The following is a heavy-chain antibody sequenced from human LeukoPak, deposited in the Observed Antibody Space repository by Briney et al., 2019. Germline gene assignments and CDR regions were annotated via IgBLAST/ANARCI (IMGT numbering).Heavy chain of an antibody. Sequence: GGSPRLSCAASGFTFSSYSMNWVRQAPGKGLEWVSYISSSSSTIYYADSVKGRFTISRDNAKNSLYLQMNSLRAEDTAVYYCARDHDSSSCPYFDYWGQGTLVTVSS. D-gene: IGHD6-13*01. CDR2: ISSSSSTI. J-gene: IGHJ4*02. CDR3: ARDHDSSSCPYFDY. V-gene: IGHV3-48*01. CDR1: GFTFSSYS.